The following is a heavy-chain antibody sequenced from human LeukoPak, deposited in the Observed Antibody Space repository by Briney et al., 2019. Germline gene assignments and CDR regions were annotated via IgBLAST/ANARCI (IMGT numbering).Heavy chain of an antibody. Sequence: PSQTLSLTCTVSGSSISSGDYYWSWIRQPPGKGLEWIGYIYYSGTTYYNPSLKSRVTISVDTSKNQFSLKVSSVTAADTAVYYCARAQKNYYYGMDVWGQGTTVTVSS. CDR3: ARAQKNYYYGMDV. J-gene: IGHJ6*02. CDR2: IYYSGTT. CDR1: GSSISSGDYY. V-gene: IGHV4-30-4*01.